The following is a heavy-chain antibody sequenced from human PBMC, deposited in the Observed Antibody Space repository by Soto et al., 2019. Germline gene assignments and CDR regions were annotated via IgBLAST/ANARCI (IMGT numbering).Heavy chain of an antibody. Sequence: SVKVSCKASGGTLSNYAISWVRQAPGQGLEWMGGIIPIFDTANYAQKFQGRVTISADESTSTAYMELSSLTSDDTAVYYCARNFRSGGINWYYFDNWGQGTPVTVSS. CDR1: GGTLSNYA. J-gene: IGHJ4*02. CDR2: IIPIFDTA. D-gene: IGHD3-10*01. CDR3: ARNFRSGGINWYYFDN. V-gene: IGHV1-69*13.